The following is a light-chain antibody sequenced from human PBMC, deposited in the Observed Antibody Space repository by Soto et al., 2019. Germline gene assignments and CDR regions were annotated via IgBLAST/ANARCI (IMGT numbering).Light chain of an antibody. Sequence: QSVLTQPPSASGTPGQRVTIACSGSSSNIGSTTVKWYQQLPGTAPKLLIYNNNQRPSGVPDRFSGSKSGTSASLAISGLQSEDEGDYYCAAWDDSLNGVVFGGGTKVTVL. CDR1: SSNIGSTT. J-gene: IGLJ3*02. CDR3: AAWDDSLNGVV. V-gene: IGLV1-44*01. CDR2: NNN.